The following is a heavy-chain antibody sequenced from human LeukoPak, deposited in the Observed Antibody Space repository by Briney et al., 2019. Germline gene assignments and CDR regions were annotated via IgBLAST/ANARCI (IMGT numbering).Heavy chain of an antibody. CDR2: INSDGSST. Sequence: GGSLRLSCAASGFTFSSYWMHWVRQAPGKGLVWVSRINSDGSSTGYADSVKGRFTISRDNAKNTLYLQMNSLRAEDTAVYYCARWRATHPDLDFDYWGQGTLVTVSS. CDR1: GFTFSSYW. J-gene: IGHJ4*02. V-gene: IGHV3-74*01. D-gene: IGHD2-15*01. CDR3: ARWRATHPDLDFDY.